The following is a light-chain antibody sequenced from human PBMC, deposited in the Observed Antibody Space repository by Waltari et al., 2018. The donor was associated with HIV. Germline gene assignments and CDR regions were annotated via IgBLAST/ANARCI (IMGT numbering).Light chain of an antibody. J-gene: IGLJ1*01. CDR3: CSYAGSYSYV. V-gene: IGLV2-11*01. Sequence: QSALTQPRSVSGSPGQSVTISCPGSSSDCGGYKYVSWYEQHPGKAPKLMIYDVSKRPSGVPDRFSGSKSGNTASLTISGLQAEDEADYYCCSYAGSYSYVFGTGTKVTVL. CDR2: DVS. CDR1: SSDCGGYKY.